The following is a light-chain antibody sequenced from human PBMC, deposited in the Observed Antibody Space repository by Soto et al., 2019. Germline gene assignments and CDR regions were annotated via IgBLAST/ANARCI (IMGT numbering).Light chain of an antibody. V-gene: IGLV2-14*03. CDR1: SSDIGGYNF. CDR3: SSYTRSNTLV. CDR2: DVS. J-gene: IGLJ1*01. Sequence: QSALTQPASVSGSPGQSITISCTGSSSDIGGYNFVAWYQQYPDTAPKLIIYDVSNRPSGLSNRFSGSKSGNTASLTISGLQAEDEADYYCSSYTRSNTLVFGSGTKLTVL.